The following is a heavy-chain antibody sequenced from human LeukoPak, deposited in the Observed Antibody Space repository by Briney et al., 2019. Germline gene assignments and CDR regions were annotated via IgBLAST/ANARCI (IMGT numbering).Heavy chain of an antibody. CDR3: AKVFGGYSYGPRDDY. Sequence: GGSLRLSCAASGFTFSSYGMSWVRQAPGKGLEWVSAISGSGGSTYYADSVKGGFTISRDNSKNTLYLQMNSLRAEDTAVYYCAKVFGGYSYGPRDDYWGQGTLVTVSS. CDR2: ISGSGGST. V-gene: IGHV3-23*01. CDR1: GFTFSSYG. J-gene: IGHJ4*02. D-gene: IGHD5-18*01.